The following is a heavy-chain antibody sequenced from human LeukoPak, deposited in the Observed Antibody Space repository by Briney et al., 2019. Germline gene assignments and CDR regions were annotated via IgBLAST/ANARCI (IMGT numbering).Heavy chain of an antibody. J-gene: IGHJ6*03. CDR3: ARIVVTMVRGVIPYYYYYYMDV. V-gene: IGHV2-26*01. D-gene: IGHD3-10*01. CDR2: IFSNDEE. Sequence: SGPTLVKPTQTLTLTCTVSGFSLSNTRMGVSWIRQPPGKALEWLAHIFSNDEESYSTSLKRRLAISKDTSKSQVVLTMTNMEPVDTATYYCARIVVTMVRGVIPYYYYYYMDVWGKGTTVTVSS. CDR1: GFSLSNTRMG.